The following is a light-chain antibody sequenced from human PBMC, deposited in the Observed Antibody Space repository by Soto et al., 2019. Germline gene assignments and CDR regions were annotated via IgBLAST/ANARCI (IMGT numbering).Light chain of an antibody. CDR1: QGLTND. Sequence: DIQMTQSPSSLSASVGDRVTITCRASQGLTNDYVAWYQQRPGKVPKLLIYAASTLQSGVPSRFSGSGSGTDFTLTISSLQPEDVATYYCQKYDSAPRTFGQGTKVEIK. J-gene: IGKJ1*01. CDR2: AAS. CDR3: QKYDSAPRT. V-gene: IGKV1-27*01.